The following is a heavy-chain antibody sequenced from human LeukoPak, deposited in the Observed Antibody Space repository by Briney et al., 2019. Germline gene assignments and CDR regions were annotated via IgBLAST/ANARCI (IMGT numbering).Heavy chain of an antibody. D-gene: IGHD4-17*01. J-gene: IGHJ4*02. V-gene: IGHV3-23*01. CDR1: GFTFSSHG. CDR3: AREYGDYDLYYFDY. CDR2: ISPSGDIT. Sequence: GGSLRLSCAASGFTFSSHGINWVRQAPGKGLEWVSGISPSGDITYYTDSVQGRFTISRDNSKNMMYVQMNSLRAEDTAVYYCAREYGDYDLYYFDYWGQGTLVTVSS.